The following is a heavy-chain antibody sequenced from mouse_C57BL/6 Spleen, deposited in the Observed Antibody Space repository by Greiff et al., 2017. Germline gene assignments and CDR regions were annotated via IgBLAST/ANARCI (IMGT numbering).Heavy chain of an antibody. CDR3: AREDGYYTAWFAD. Sequence: EVQRVEPGGGLVKPGGSLKLSCAASGFTFSSYAMSWVRQTPEQRLEWVATISDGGSYTYYPDNVKGRFTFSRDNAKNNLYLQMSHLKSEDTAMYYCAREDGYYTAWFADWGKGTLVTVSA. CDR2: ISDGGSYT. D-gene: IGHD2-3*01. CDR1: GFTFSSYA. J-gene: IGHJ3*01. V-gene: IGHV5-4*01.